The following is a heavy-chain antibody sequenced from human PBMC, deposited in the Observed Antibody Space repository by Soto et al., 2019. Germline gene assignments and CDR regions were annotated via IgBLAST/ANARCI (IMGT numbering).Heavy chain of an antibody. CDR1: GGSFSGYY. CDR2: INHSGRN. V-gene: IGHV4-34*01. J-gene: IGHJ4*02. Sequence: QVQLQQWGAGLLKPSETLSLTCAVYGGSFSGYYWSWIRQPPGKGLEWIGAINHSGRNNYNPSLTRRVTISLDASKTQCSLKLCSVTDADTSVYYCENKLTLYGDYVCDGVDYWGQVTLVIFSS. D-gene: IGHD4-17*01. CDR3: ENKLTLYGDYVCDGVDY.